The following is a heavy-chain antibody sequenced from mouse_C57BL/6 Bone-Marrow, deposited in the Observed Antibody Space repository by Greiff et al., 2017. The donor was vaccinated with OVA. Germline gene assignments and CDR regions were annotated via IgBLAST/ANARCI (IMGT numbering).Heavy chain of an antibody. D-gene: IGHD1-1*01. Sequence: EVQLQQSGPVLVKPGASVKMSCKASGYTFTDYYMNWVKQSHGKSLEWIGVINPYNGGTSYNQKFKGKATLTVDKSSSTAYMELNSLTSEDSAVYYCARRGPNYYGSSLWYFDVWGTGTTVTVSS. CDR3: ARRGPNYYGSSLWYFDV. CDR2: INPYNGGT. J-gene: IGHJ1*03. CDR1: GYTFTDYY. V-gene: IGHV1-19*01.